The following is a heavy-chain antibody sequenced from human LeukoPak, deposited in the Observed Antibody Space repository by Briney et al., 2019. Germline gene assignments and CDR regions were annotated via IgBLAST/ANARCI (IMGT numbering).Heavy chain of an antibody. D-gene: IGHD4-17*01. V-gene: IGHV4-30-4*01. CDR2: IYYSGST. Sequence: SQTLSLTCTVSGSSISSGDYYWSWIRQPPGKGLEWIGYIYYSGSTYYNPSLKSRVTIPVDTSKNQFSLKLSSVTAADTAVYYCARDRISDYVIYGMDVWGKGTTVTVSS. CDR1: GSSISSGDYY. CDR3: ARDRISDYVIYGMDV. J-gene: IGHJ6*04.